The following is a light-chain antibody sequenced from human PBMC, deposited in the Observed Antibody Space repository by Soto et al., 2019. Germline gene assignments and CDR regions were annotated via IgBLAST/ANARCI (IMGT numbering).Light chain of an antibody. CDR2: DAS. J-gene: IGKJ2*02. CDR1: QTFSSS. Sequence: EIVLTQSPATLSLSPGERATLSCRASQTFSSSLAWYQQKPGQAPRLLIYDASNRATGIPARFSGSGSGTDFTLTISSLEPEDFAVYYCQQRSIWPPECTFGQGTKLEIK. CDR3: QQRSIWPPECT. V-gene: IGKV3-11*01.